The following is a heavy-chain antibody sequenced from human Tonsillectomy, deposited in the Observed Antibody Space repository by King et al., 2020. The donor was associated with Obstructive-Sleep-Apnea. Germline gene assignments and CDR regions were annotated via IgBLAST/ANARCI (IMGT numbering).Heavy chain of an antibody. Sequence: VQLVESGGGLVQPGRSLRLSCTASGFTFGDYGMSWFRQAPGKGLEWVGFIRSKAYGGTIEYAASVKGRFTISRDDSKSIAYLQMNSLKTEDTAIYSCARGLTGSGYKYYFDYWGQGTLVTVSS. V-gene: IGHV3-49*03. CDR3: ARGLTGSGYKYYFDY. CDR2: IRSKAYGGTI. D-gene: IGHD3-22*01. J-gene: IGHJ4*02. CDR1: GFTFGDYG.